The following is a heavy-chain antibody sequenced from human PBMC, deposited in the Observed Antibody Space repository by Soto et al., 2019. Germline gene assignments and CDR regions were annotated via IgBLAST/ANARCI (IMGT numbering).Heavy chain of an antibody. CDR2: ISSSSSYI. CDR1: GFTFSSYS. J-gene: IGHJ4*02. CDR3: ARGPICSGGSCYEGGDY. V-gene: IGHV3-21*01. D-gene: IGHD2-15*01. Sequence: GGSLRLSCAASGFTFSSYSMNWVRQAPGKGLEWVSSISSSSSYIYYADSVKGRFTISRDNAKNSLYLQMNSLRAEDTAVYYCARGPICSGGSCYEGGDYWGQGTLVTVSS.